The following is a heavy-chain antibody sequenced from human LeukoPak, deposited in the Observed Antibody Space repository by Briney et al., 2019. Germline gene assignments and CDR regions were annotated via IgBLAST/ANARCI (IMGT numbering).Heavy chain of an antibody. CDR3: ARAPTYYYDSSGYYSRREAEYFDY. CDR1: GFTFSSYA. V-gene: IGHV3-23*01. CDR2: ISGSGGST. Sequence: AGGSLRLSCAASGFTFSSYAMSWVRQAPGKGLEWVSAISGSGGSTYYADSVKGRFTISRDNSKNTLYLQMNSLRAEDTAVYYCARAPTYYYDSSGYYSRREAEYFDYWGQGTLVTVSS. J-gene: IGHJ4*02. D-gene: IGHD3-22*01.